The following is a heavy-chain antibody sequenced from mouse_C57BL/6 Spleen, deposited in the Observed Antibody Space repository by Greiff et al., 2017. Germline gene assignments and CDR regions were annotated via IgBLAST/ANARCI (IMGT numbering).Heavy chain of an antibody. CDR3: ARRDDDYVRFAY. CDR2: LWWDDDK. D-gene: IGHD2-13*01. V-gene: IGHV8-8*01. CDR1: GFSLSTFGMG. Sequence: QVTLKVSGPGILQPSQTLSLTCSFSGFSLSTFGMGVGWIRPPSGKGLVWLAHLWWDDDKYYNPVLKSWPTISKDTSKTQELLKIASVDNADAAAFYYARRDDDYVRFAYWGQGTLVTVSA. J-gene: IGHJ3*01.